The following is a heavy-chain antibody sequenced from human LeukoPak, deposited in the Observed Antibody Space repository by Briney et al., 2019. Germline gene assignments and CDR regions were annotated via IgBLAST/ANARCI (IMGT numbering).Heavy chain of an antibody. CDR3: ARLDDAFDI. Sequence: GGSLQISCKGSGYFITSYWIGRGRPMPGKGLEWMGIIYPGDSDTRYSPSFQGQVTISADKSISTAYLQWSSLKASDTAMYYCARLDDAFDIWGQGTMVTVSS. CDR2: IYPGDSDT. CDR1: GYFITSYW. J-gene: IGHJ3*02. V-gene: IGHV5-51*01.